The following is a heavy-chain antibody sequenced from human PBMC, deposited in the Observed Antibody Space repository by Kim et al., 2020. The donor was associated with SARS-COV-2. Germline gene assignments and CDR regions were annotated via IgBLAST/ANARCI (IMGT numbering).Heavy chain of an antibody. D-gene: IGHD4-17*01. J-gene: IGHJ3*02. Sequence: GGSLRLSCAASGFTFSDYYMSWIRQAPGKGLEWVSYISSSSYTNYADSVKGRFTISRDNAKNSLYLQMNSLRAEDTAVYYCARTLHDYDAFDIWGQGTMVTVSS. CDR1: GFTFSDYY. CDR3: ARTLHDYDAFDI. CDR2: ISSSSYT. V-gene: IGHV3-11*03.